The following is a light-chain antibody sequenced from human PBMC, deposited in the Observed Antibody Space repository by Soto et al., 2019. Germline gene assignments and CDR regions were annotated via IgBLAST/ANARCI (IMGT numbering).Light chain of an antibody. CDR1: QGISSY. CDR2: AAS. Sequence: DIQLTQSPSFLSASVGDRVTITCRASQGISSYLAWYQQKPGKAPKLLIYAASTLKSGVPSRFSGSGSGTEFTLTISSLQPEDFATHYCQQLNSYPRTFGKGTKVEIK. CDR3: QQLNSYPRT. V-gene: IGKV1-9*01. J-gene: IGKJ1*01.